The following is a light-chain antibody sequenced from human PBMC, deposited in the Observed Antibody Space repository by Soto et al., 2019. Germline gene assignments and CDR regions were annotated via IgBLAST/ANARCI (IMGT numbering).Light chain of an antibody. CDR1: QDINIY. J-gene: IGKJ4*01. CDR3: QKYDGDPLT. V-gene: IGKV1-27*01. Sequence: DIQMTQSPSSLSASVGDRVTITCRAGQDINIYLAWYQQKPGKVPKLLISAASTLQSGVPSRFSGSGSGTDFTLTISSRQPEDVATYYCQKYDGDPLTFGGGTKVEIK. CDR2: AAS.